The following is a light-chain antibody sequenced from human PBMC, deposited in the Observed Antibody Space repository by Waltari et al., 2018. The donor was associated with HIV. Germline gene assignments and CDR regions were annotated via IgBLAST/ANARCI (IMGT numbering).Light chain of an antibody. CDR2: GAS. CDR3: QQYNNWPRT. V-gene: IGKV3-15*01. Sequence: EIVMTQSPATLSVSPGERATLSCRASQSVSSNLAWHQQKPGQAPRLLIYGASTRATGIPARFSGSGSWTEFTLTISSLQSEDFAVYYCQQYNNWPRTFGQGTKLEIK. CDR1: QSVSSN. J-gene: IGKJ2*01.